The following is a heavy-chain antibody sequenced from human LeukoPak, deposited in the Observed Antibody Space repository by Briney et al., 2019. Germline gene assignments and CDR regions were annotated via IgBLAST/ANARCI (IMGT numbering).Heavy chain of an antibody. Sequence: GASVKVSCKVSGYTLTKVSMHWVRQAPGKGPEWMAGSDPEDGEILYVQKLQGRVTVTEDTSTDTAYMELSSLRSEDTAVYYCATGVTLGALSPLHQWGQGTLVTVSS. CDR2: SDPEDGEI. D-gene: IGHD1-26*01. V-gene: IGHV1-24*01. J-gene: IGHJ4*02. CDR1: GYTLTKVS. CDR3: ATGVTLGALSPLHQ.